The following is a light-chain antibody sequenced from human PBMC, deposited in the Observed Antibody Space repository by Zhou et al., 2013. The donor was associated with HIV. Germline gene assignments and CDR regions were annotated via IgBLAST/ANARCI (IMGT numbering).Light chain of an antibody. CDR2: AAA. J-gene: IGKJ1*01. V-gene: IGKV1-9*01. CDR1: QAISSY. CDR3: LQHNSYPWT. Sequence: IQLTQSPSSLSASVGDRVTITCRASQAISSYLAWYQQKAGKTPKLLIYAAATLQSGVPSRFSGSGSGTEFTLTISSLQPEDFAIYYCLQHNSYPWTFGQGTKVEI.